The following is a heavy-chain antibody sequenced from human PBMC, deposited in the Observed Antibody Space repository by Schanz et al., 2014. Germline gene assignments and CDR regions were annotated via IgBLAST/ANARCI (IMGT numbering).Heavy chain of an antibody. CDR3: AKSGPDGWGNYQCDY. J-gene: IGHJ4*02. Sequence: QVQLVESGGGVVQPGGSLRLSCAASGFTFSTYGMHWVRQAPGKGLEWVQCIRDDGTYENYAESIKGRFKGSREHSKSTAFMQVHRLRADDTAVYYCAKSGPDGWGNYQCDYWGQGTLVTVSS. CDR2: IRDDGTYE. D-gene: IGHD3-10*01. CDR1: GFTFSTYG. V-gene: IGHV3-30*02.